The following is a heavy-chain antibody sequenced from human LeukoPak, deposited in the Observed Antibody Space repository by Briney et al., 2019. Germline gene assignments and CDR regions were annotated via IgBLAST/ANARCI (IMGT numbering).Heavy chain of an antibody. J-gene: IGHJ4*02. CDR2: ISATGAST. D-gene: IGHD3-10*01. Sequence: AGGSLRLSCAASGFTFSSYAMSWVRQAPGKGLEWVSPISATGASTYYADSVKGRFTISRDNSKNTLYLQMNSLRAEDTAVYYCARGTLDYYGSGSYHWAFDYWGQGTLVTVSS. CDR3: ARGTLDYYGSGSYHWAFDY. V-gene: IGHV3-23*01. CDR1: GFTFSSYA.